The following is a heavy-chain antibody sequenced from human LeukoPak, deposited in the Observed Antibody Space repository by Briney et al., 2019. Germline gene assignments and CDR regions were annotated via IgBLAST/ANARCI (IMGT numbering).Heavy chain of an antibody. D-gene: IGHD6-6*01. CDR2: ISYDGSNK. J-gene: IGHJ4*02. V-gene: IGHV3-30*01. CDR1: GFTFSSYA. CDR3: AREGYSSSSFDY. Sequence: GGSLRLSCAASGFTFSSYAMHWVRQAPGKGLEWVAVISYDGSNKYYADSVKGRFTISRDSSKNTLYLQMNSLRAEDTAVYYCAREGYSSSSFDYWGRGTLVTVSS.